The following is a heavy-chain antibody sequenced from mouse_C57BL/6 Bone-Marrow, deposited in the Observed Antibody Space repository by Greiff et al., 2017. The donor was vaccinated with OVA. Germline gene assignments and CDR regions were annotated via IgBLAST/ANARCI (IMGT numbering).Heavy chain of an antibody. V-gene: IGHV1-82*01. J-gene: IGHJ2*01. CDR1: GYAFSSSW. CDR2: IYPGDGDT. Sequence: VQLQQSGPELVKPGASVKISCKASGYAFSSSWMNWVKQRPGQGLEWIGRIYPGDGDTNYNGKFKGKATLTADKSSSTAYMQLSSLTSADSAVYFCAIRGNYYGGSCFDYGGQGTTLTVSS. D-gene: IGHD1-1*01. CDR3: AIRGNYYGGSCFDY.